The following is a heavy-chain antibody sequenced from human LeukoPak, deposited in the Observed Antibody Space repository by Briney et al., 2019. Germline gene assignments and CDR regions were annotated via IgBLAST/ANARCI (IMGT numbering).Heavy chain of an antibody. CDR3: AKAITVAGTWVFDY. CDR2: ISGSGGST. D-gene: IGHD6-19*01. J-gene: IGHJ4*02. V-gene: IGHV3-23*01. Sequence: GGSLRLSCAASGFTFSSYAMSWVRQAPGKGLAWVSGISGSGGSTYHADSVKGRFTISRDNSKNTPYLQMSSLRAEDTAVYYCAKAITVAGTWVFDYWGQGTLVTVSS. CDR1: GFTFSSYA.